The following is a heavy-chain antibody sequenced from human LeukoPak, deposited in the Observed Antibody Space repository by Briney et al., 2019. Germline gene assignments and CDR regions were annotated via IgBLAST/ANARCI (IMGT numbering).Heavy chain of an antibody. CDR2: VHISGST. V-gene: IGHV4-61*10. CDR1: GGSISSRSYC. J-gene: IGHJ4*02. Sequence: PSETLSLTCTVSGGSISSRSYCWSWIRQPAGKGLEWIGHVHISGSTNYNSSLKSRVTISVDTSKNQFSLKLSSVTAADTAVYYCARAGPPQYFDYCGQGTLVTVSS. CDR3: ARAGPPQYFDY.